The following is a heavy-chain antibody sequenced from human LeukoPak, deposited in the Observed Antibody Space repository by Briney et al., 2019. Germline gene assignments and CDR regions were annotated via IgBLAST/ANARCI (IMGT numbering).Heavy chain of an antibody. J-gene: IGHJ4*02. CDR3: ARGCSSTSCYFAVGNY. V-gene: IGHV1-8*01. CDR1: GYSFNSYD. Sequence: ASVKVSCKASGYSFNSYDINWLRQATGQGLEWMGWMTSNSGKTGYAQKFQGRVTMTRNTSTSTAYMELSSLRSEDTAVYYCARGCSSTSCYFAVGNYWGQGTLVTVSS. CDR2: MTSNSGKT. D-gene: IGHD2-2*01.